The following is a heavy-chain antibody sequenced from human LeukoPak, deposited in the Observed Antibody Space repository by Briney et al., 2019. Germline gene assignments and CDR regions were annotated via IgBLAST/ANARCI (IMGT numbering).Heavy chain of an antibody. D-gene: IGHD3-22*01. J-gene: IGHJ4*02. V-gene: IGHV3-33*08. CDR3: ARIGGSGYYGDY. CDR1: GFTFSSYA. Sequence: PGGSLRLSCAASGFTFSSYAMHWVRQAPSKGLEWVAVIWSNGVNKYYADSVKGRFTISRDNSKNTLYLEMNSVRAEDAAVYYCARIGGSGYYGDYWGQGTLVTVSS. CDR2: IWSNGVNK.